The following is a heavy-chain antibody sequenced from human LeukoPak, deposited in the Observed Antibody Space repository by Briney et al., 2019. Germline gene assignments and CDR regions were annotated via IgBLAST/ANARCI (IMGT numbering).Heavy chain of an antibody. CDR3: TTGPSFGYEW. CDR2: IKTDGRTT. V-gene: IGHV3-74*01. D-gene: IGHD3-22*01. Sequence: GESLKISCAASGMTFSNHWMHWVRQAPGKGLVWVSLIKTDGRTTIYADSVKGRFTISRDDGKSTLYLQMNSLRAEDTAIYYCTTGPSFGYEWWGQGTVVTVS. J-gene: IGHJ4*02. CDR1: GMTFSNHW.